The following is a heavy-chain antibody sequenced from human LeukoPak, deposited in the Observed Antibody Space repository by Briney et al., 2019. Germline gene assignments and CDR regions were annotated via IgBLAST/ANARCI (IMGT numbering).Heavy chain of an antibody. D-gene: IGHD2-21*02. V-gene: IGHV3-30*18. J-gene: IGHJ1*01. CDR2: ISYDGSNK. Sequence: PGRSLRLSCAASGFTFRSYGMHWVRQAPGKGLEWVAVISYDGSNKYYADSVKGRFTISRDNSKKTLYLQMNSLRAEDTAVYYCAKLPSMYCGGDCYTQYFQHWGQGTLVTVSS. CDR3: AKLPSMYCGGDCYTQYFQH. CDR1: GFTFRSYG.